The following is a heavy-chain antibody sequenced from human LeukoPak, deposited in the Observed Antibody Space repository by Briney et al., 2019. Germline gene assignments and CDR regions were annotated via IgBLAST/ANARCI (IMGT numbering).Heavy chain of an antibody. CDR3: ARGGKATVVTM. CDR2: IYSSGST. V-gene: IGHV4-4*07. D-gene: IGHD4-23*01. J-gene: IGHJ4*02. Sequence: PSDTLSLTCTVSGGSINSYYWSWLRQPAGKGLEWIGRIYSSGSTNYNPSLKSRVSMSVDTSKNQFSLKLTSVTAADTAVYYCARGGKATVVTMWGQGILITVSS. CDR1: GGSINSYY.